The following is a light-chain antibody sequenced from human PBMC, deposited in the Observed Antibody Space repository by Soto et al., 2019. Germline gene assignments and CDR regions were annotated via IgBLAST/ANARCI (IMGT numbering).Light chain of an antibody. V-gene: IGKV3-11*01. J-gene: IGKJ1*01. Sequence: ELVLTQSPATLSLSPGERATLSCTASQNVSSCLAWNQQKPGQAPRLLIYDASNRATGIPARFSGSGSATDFTLTISSLEPEDFAVYYCQQRSNWPRTFGQGTKVDI. CDR3: QQRSNWPRT. CDR1: QNVSSC. CDR2: DAS.